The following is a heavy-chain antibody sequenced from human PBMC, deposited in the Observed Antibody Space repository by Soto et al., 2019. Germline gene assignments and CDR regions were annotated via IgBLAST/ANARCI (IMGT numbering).Heavy chain of an antibody. CDR3: AKDSSGWYGGGY. Sequence: PGGSLRLSCAASGFTFSSYAMSWVRQAPGEGLEWVSAISGSGGSTYYADSVKGRFTISRDNSKNTLYLQMNSLRAEDTAVYYCAKDSSGWYGGGYWGQGTLVTVSS. D-gene: IGHD6-19*01. J-gene: IGHJ4*02. CDR2: ISGSGGST. V-gene: IGHV3-23*01. CDR1: GFTFSSYA.